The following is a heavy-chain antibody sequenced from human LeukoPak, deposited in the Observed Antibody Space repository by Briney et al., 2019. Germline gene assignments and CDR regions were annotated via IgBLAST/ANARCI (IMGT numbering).Heavy chain of an antibody. Sequence: SETLSLTCTVSGGSISSYYWSWIRQPPGKGLEWIGYIYYSGSTNYNPSLKSRVTISVDTSKNQFSLKLSSVTAADTAVYYCARRLHGDFVDYWGQGTLVTVSS. CDR2: IYYSGST. D-gene: IGHD4-17*01. CDR1: GGSISSYY. V-gene: IGHV4-59*08. J-gene: IGHJ4*02. CDR3: ARRLHGDFVDY.